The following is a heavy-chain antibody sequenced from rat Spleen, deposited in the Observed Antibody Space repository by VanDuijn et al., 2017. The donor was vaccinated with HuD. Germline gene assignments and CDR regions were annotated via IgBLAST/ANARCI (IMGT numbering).Heavy chain of an antibody. D-gene: IGHD5-1*01. Sequence: EVQLVESGGGLVQPGRSLKVSCAASGFTFSNYGMTWVRQTPTTGLEWVASITTGGDNTYYRDSVKGRFTISRDNARSTQYLQMDSLRSEDTATYYCARHSGTARGVMDAWGQGTSVTVSS. CDR1: GFTFSNYG. CDR3: ARHSGTARGVMDA. CDR2: ITTGGDNT. V-gene: IGHV5S14*01. J-gene: IGHJ4*01.